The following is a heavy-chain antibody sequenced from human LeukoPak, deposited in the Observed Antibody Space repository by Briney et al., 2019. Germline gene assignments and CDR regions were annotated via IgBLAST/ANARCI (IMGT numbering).Heavy chain of an antibody. CDR3: ARSPLRFLEWLPIP. CDR2: INPSGGST. Sequence: GASVKVSCKASGYTFTSYYMHWVRQAPGQGLEWMGIINPSGGSTSYAQKFQGRVTMTRDTSISTAYMELSRLRSDDTAVYYCARSPLRFLEWLPIPWGQGTLVTVSS. V-gene: IGHV1-46*01. J-gene: IGHJ5*02. D-gene: IGHD3-3*01. CDR1: GYTFTSYY.